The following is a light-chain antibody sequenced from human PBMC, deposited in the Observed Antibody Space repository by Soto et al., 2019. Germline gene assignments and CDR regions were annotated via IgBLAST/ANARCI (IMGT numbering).Light chain of an antibody. Sequence: QSVLAQPSSVSGCPGQSITISCTGTSTDVGGYNYVSWYQHHPGKGPKLIIYEVSNRPSGVSDRFSGSKPGNKASLIISNLEAEDESDYYCGSYTSTDTPFVFGTGTKVTV. CDR3: GSYTSTDTPFV. CDR2: EVS. J-gene: IGLJ1*01. V-gene: IGLV2-14*01. CDR1: STDVGGYNY.